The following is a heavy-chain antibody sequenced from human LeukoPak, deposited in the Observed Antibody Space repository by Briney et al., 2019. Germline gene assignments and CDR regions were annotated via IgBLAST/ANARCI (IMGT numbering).Heavy chain of an antibody. CDR3: ARKLTMVRGVISSFSY. CDR1: GYTFTSYD. J-gene: IGHJ4*02. V-gene: IGHV1-8*01. CDR2: MNPNSGNT. D-gene: IGHD3-10*01. Sequence: GASVKVSCKASGYTFTSYDINWVRQATGQGLEWMGWMNPNSGNTGYAQKFQGRVTMTRNTYISTAYMELSSLRSEDTAVYYCARKLTMVRGVISSFSYWGQGTLVTVSS.